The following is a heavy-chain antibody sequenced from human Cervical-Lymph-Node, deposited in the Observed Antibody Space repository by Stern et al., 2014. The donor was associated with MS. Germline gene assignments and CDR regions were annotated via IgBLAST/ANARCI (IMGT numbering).Heavy chain of an antibody. Sequence: EVHLVESGGGLVKPGGSLRLSCTASGFTFSNAWMSWVRQAPGKGLEWVGRIKSKTNGGTTDFAAPVKGRFSISRDDSKNTLYLQMDSLKIEDTAMYYCTTDPGDFWSGWDLDYWGQGTLVTVSS. J-gene: IGHJ4*02. V-gene: IGHV3-15*01. CDR3: TTDPGDFWSGWDLDY. CDR1: GFTFSNAW. D-gene: IGHD3-3*01. CDR2: IKSKTNGGTT.